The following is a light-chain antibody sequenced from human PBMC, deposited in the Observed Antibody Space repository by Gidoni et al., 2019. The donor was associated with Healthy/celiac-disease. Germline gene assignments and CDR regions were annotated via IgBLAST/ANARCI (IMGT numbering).Light chain of an antibody. V-gene: IGKV3-20*01. CDR1: QSVSSSY. J-gene: IGKJ1*01. CDR2: GAS. Sequence: DIVLTQSPGTLSLSPGERATLSCRASQSVSSSYLAWYQQKPGQAPRLLIYGASSRATGIPDRFSGSGSGTDFTLTISRLEPEDFAVYYCQQYGSSQETFGQGTKVEIK. CDR3: QQYGSSQET.